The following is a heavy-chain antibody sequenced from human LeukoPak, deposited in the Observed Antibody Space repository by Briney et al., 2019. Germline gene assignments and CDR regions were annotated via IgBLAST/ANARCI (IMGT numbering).Heavy chain of an antibody. CDR1: GFTFSDYW. CDR2: IKQDGSEK. Sequence: PGGFLRLSCAASGFTFSDYWVHWVRQAPGKGLEWVANIKQDGSEKFYVDSVRGRFTISRDNAKNSQYLQMNSLRAEDTAVYYCARAMDVWGQGTTVTVSS. V-gene: IGHV3-7*03. CDR3: ARAMDV. J-gene: IGHJ6*02.